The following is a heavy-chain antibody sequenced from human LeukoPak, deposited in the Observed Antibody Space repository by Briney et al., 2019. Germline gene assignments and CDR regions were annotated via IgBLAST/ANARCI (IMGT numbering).Heavy chain of an antibody. J-gene: IGHJ4*02. V-gene: IGHV4-34*01. CDR2: INHSGST. Sequence: SETLSLTCAVYGGSFSGYYWSWIRQPPGKGLEWIGEINHSGSTNYNPSLKSRVTISVDTSKNQFSLKLSSVTAADTAVYYCAREHTGVVRGVIGYWGQGTLVTVSS. CDR1: GGSFSGYY. CDR3: AREHTGVVRGVIGY. D-gene: IGHD3-10*01.